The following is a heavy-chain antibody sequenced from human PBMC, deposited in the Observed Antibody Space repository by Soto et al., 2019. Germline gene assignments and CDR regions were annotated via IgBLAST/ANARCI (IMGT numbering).Heavy chain of an antibody. CDR1: GFTFSSYA. CDR2: ISGSGGST. D-gene: IGHD1-1*01. Sequence: GGSLRLSCAASGFTFSSYAMSWVRQAPGKGLEWVSAISGSGGSTYYADSVKGRFTISRDNSKNTLYLQMNSLRAEDTAVYYCAKDEVQLERRGPHDYFDYWGKGTLVTVSS. CDR3: AKDEVQLERRGPHDYFDY. V-gene: IGHV3-23*01. J-gene: IGHJ4*02.